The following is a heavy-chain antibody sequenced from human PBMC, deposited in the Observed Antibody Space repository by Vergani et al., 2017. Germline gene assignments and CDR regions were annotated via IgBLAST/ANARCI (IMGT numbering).Heavy chain of an antibody. J-gene: IGHJ4*02. CDR1: GFTFSSYS. V-gene: IGHV3-21*01. CDR3: ASSNWDYHFDY. D-gene: IGHD1-7*01. CDR2: ISSSSSYI. Sequence: EVQLVESGGGLVKPGGSLRLSCAASGFTFSSYSMNWVRQAPGKGLEWVSSISSSSSYIYYADSVKGRFTISRDNAKKSLYLQKNSLRAEDTAVDYCASSNWDYHFDYWGQGTLVTVSS.